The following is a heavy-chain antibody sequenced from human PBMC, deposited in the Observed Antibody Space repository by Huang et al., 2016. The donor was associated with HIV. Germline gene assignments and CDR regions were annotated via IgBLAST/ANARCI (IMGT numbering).Heavy chain of an antibody. D-gene: IGHD6-13*01. J-gene: IGHJ4*02. CDR3: AKGGSAAAVLDF. Sequence: QVQLVESGGGVVQPGGSLRISCAASGFTFSSYGMHWVRQAPGKGLEWVAVISYDAKTKYYADALKGRFSISRDNSKTTVYLQLNSLRLEDTAVYYCAKGGSAAAVLDFWGQGTLVTVSS. CDR1: GFTFSSYG. V-gene: IGHV3-30*18. CDR2: ISYDAKTK.